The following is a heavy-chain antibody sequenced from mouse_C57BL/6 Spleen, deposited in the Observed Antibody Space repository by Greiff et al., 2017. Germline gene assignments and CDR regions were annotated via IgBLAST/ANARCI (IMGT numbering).Heavy chain of an antibody. CDR1: GYAFSSSW. CDR2: IYPGDGDT. V-gene: IGHV1-82*01. CDR3: ARKEGGY. Sequence: VQLQQSGPELVKPGASVKISCKASGYAFSSSWMNWVKQRPGKGLEWIGRIYPGDGDTNYNGKFKGKATLTADKSSSTAYMQPSSLTSEDSAVYCCARKEGGYWGQGTTLTVSS. J-gene: IGHJ2*01.